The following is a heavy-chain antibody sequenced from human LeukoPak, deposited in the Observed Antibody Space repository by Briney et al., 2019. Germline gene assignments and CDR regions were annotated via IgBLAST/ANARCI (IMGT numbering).Heavy chain of an antibody. CDR3: ARDAEMATPYYYGMDV. J-gene: IGHJ6*02. CDR2: INHSGST. V-gene: IGHV4-34*01. Sequence: SETLSLTCAVYGGSFSGYYWSWIRQPPGKGLEWIGEINHSGSTNYNPSLKSRVTISVDTSKNQISLRLSSVTAADTAVYYCARDAEMATPYYYGMDVWGQGTTVTVSS. D-gene: IGHD5-24*01. CDR1: GGSFSGYY.